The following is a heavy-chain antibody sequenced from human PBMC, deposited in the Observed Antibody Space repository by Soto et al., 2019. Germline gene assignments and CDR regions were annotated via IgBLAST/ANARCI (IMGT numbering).Heavy chain of an antibody. Sequence: QVQLVQSGAEVKKPGSSVKVSCTASGGTFITFAISWVRQAPGQGLEWMGGIIPMFNTTHYAQNFQGRVTITAQDSTRTVYMELSSLRAEDTALYYCARFSPPRGYFAFWGQGSLFTVSS. CDR2: IIPMFNTT. D-gene: IGHD3-22*01. CDR1: GGTFITFA. J-gene: IGHJ4*02. V-gene: IGHV1-69*01. CDR3: ARFSPPRGYFAF.